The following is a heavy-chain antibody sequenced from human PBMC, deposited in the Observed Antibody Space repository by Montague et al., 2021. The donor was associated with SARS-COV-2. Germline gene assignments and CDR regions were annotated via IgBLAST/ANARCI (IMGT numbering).Heavy chain of an antibody. CDR2: INHGGST. CDR3: ARLGDGVVPSPILGVGPYYSYYYMDV. CDR1: GWSFSTYS. Sequence: SETLSLTCAVHGWSFSTYSWNWIRQPPGKGLEWIGEINHGGSTNYNPSLKSRVTISADTPKNQFSLKLTSVAAADTAVYYCARLGDGVVPSPILGVGPYYSYYYMDVWGKGTTVTVSS. J-gene: IGHJ6*03. V-gene: IGHV4-34*01. D-gene: IGHD3-10*01.